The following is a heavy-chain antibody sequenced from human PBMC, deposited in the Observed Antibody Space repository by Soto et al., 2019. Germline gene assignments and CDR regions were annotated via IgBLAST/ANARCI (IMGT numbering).Heavy chain of an antibody. CDR2: IYPGDSDT. D-gene: IGHD6-6*01. V-gene: IGHV5-51*01. CDR1: GYSFTSYW. CDR3: AGFKSSSSAGDYYYYGMDV. J-gene: IGHJ6*02. Sequence: GESLKISCKGSGYSFTSYWIGWVRQMPGKGLEWMGIIYPGDSDTRYSPSFQGQVTISADKSISTAYLQWSSLKASDTAMYYCAGFKSSSSAGDYYYYGMDVWGQGTTVTVSS.